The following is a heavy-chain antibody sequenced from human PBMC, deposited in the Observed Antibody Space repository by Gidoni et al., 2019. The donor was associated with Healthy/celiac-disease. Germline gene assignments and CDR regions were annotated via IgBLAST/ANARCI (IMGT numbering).Heavy chain of an antibody. D-gene: IGHD3-10*01. CDR3: AKDLRDTKRPFTMVRGVTLSYFDL. Sequence: EVQLLESGGGLVQPGGSLRLSCAASGFTFSSYVMRWVRQDPGKGLGWVSAISGSGGSTYYADSVKGRFTISRDNSKNTLYLQMNSLRAEDTAVYYCAKDLRDTKRPFTMVRGVTLSYFDLWGRGTLVTVSS. J-gene: IGHJ2*01. CDR1: GFTFSSYV. V-gene: IGHV3-23*01. CDR2: ISGSGGST.